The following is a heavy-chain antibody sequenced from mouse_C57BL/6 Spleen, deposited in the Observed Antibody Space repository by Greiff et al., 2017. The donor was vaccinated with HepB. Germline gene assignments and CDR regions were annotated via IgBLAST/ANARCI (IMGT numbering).Heavy chain of an antibody. CDR1: GYTFTDYY. CDR2: INPNNGGT. V-gene: IGHV1-26*01. CDR3: AFYDGYPYYAMDY. D-gene: IGHD2-3*01. Sequence: VQLQQSGPELVKPGASVKISCKASGYTFTDYYMNWVKQSHGKSLEWIGDINPNNGGTSYNQKFKGKATLTVDKSSSTAYMELRSLTSEDSAVYYCAFYDGYPYYAMDYWGQGTSVTVSS. J-gene: IGHJ4*01.